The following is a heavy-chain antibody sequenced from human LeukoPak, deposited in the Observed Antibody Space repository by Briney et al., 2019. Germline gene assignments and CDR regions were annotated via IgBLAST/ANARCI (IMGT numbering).Heavy chain of an antibody. Sequence: PSETLSLTCTVSGGSISSYYWSWIRQPPGKGLEWIGYIYYSGSTNYNPSLNSRVTISVDTSKNHFSLKLSSVTAADTAVYYCATWVGARFDYWGQGTLVTVSS. V-gene: IGHV4-59*01. CDR1: GGSISSYY. J-gene: IGHJ4*02. D-gene: IGHD1-26*01. CDR2: IYYSGST. CDR3: ATWVGARFDY.